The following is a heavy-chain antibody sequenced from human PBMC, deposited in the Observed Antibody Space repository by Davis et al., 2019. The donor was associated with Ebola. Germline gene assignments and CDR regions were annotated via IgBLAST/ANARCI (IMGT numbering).Heavy chain of an antibody. CDR1: GGTFSSYA. CDR2: IIPIFGTA. CDR3: IWSPYYYGSGSYPYYFDY. V-gene: IGHV1-69*06. Sequence: AASVKVSCKASGGTFSSYAISWVRQAPGQGLEWMGGIIPIFGTANYAQKFQGRVTITADKSTSTAYMELSSLRSEDTAVYYCIWSPYYYGSGSYPYYFDYWGQGTLVTVSS. D-gene: IGHD3-10*01. J-gene: IGHJ4*02.